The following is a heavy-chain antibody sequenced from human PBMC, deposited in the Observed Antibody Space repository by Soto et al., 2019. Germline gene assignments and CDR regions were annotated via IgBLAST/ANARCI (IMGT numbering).Heavy chain of an antibody. CDR2: ISYGGSNK. J-gene: IGHJ6*02. Sequence: QSGGSLRLSCAASGFTFSTYGMHWVRQAPGKGLEWVAVISYGGSNKDYADSVKGRFTISRDNSQYTLYLQMNSLRAEDTAVYYCATDRGHSSSWYTFYHGLDVWGPGTTVTVSS. D-gene: IGHD6-13*01. V-gene: IGHV3-30*03. CDR3: ATDRGHSSSWYTFYHGLDV. CDR1: GFTFSTYG.